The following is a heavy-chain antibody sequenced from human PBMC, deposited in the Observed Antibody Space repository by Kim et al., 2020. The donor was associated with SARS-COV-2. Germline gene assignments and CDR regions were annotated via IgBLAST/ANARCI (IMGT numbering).Heavy chain of an antibody. J-gene: IGHJ4*02. Sequence: GSLRLSCAASGFTFSSYGMHWVRQAPGKGLEWVAVISYDGSNKYYADSVKGRFTISRDNSKNTLYLQMNSLRAEDTAVYYCAKGGSGSYFSPFDYWGQGTLVTVSS. D-gene: IGHD3-10*01. CDR2: ISYDGSNK. CDR3: AKGGSGSYFSPFDY. CDR1: GFTFSSYG. V-gene: IGHV3-30*18.